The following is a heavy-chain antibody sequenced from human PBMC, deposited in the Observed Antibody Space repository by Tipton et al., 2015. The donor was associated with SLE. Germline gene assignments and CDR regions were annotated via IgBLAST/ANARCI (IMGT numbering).Heavy chain of an antibody. Sequence: QSGAEVKKPGSSVKVSCKASGGTFSSYAISWVRQAPGQGLEWMGGIIPIFGTANYAQKFQGRVTITTDESTSTAYMEVRSLRSDDTAVYYCARDKGDYYYDSSGPPLDFWGQGTLVTVSS. CDR2: IIPIFGTA. J-gene: IGHJ4*02. CDR3: ARDKGDYYYDSSGPPLDF. D-gene: IGHD3-22*01. CDR1: GGTFSSYA. V-gene: IGHV1-69*05.